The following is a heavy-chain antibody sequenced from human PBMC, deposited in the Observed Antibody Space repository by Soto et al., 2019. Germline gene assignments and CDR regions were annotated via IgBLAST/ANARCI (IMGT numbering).Heavy chain of an antibody. Sequence: SETLSLTCTVSGGSISSYYWSWIRQPPGKGLEWIGYIYYSGSTNYNPSLKSRVTISVDTSKNQFSLKLSSVTAADTAVYYCAREAGRWFDPWGQGTLVTVSS. J-gene: IGHJ5*02. D-gene: IGHD6-25*01. V-gene: IGHV4-59*01. CDR1: GGSISSYY. CDR3: AREAGRWFDP. CDR2: IYYSGST.